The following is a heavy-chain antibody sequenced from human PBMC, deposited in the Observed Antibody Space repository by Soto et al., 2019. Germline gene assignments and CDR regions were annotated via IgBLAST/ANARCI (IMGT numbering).Heavy chain of an antibody. CDR2: IKSKTDGGTT. J-gene: IGHJ4*02. D-gene: IGHD3-10*01. CDR3: KRDGSGSYD. V-gene: IGHV3-15*01. Sequence: EVQLVESGGGLVKPGGSLRLSCAASGFTFSNAWMSWVRQAPGKGLEWVGRIKSKTDGGTTDYAAPVKGRVTISRDDSTNTRYLQMNSLKTADTAVYYCKRDGSGSYDWGQRTLVTVSS. CDR1: GFTFSNAW.